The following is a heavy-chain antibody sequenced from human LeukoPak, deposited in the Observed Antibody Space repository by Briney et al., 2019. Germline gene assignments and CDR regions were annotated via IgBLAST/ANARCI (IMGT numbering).Heavy chain of an antibody. J-gene: IGHJ4*02. CDR2: IYYSGST. CDR1: GGSISSYY. V-gene: IGHV4-59*01. CDR3: ARSGRGGSYYNGY. D-gene: IGHD1-26*01. Sequence: PSETLSLTCTVSGGSISSYYWSWIRQPPGKGLEWIGYIYYSGSTNYNPSLKSRVTISVDTSKNQFSLKLSSVTAADTAVYYCARSGRGGSYYNGYWGQGTLDTVSS.